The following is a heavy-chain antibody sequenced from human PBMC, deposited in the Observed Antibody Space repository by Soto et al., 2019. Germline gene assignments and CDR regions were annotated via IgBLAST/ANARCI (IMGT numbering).Heavy chain of an antibody. CDR2: ISAYNGNT. J-gene: IGHJ6*02. CDR3: ARDLYAGSYSEAYYYGTDV. Sequence: ASVKVSCKASGYTFTSYGISWVRQAPGQGLEWMGWISAYNGNTNYAQKLQGRVTMTTDTSTSTAYMELRSLRSDDTAVYYCARDLYAGSYSEAYYYGTDVWGQGTTVTVTS. CDR1: GYTFTSYG. V-gene: IGHV1-18*01. D-gene: IGHD1-26*01.